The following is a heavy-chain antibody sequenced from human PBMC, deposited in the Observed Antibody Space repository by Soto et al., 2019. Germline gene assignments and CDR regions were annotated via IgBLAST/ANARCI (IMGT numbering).Heavy chain of an antibody. CDR3: AADSGSRITMVRGVIPFDY. Sequence: GASVMVSWEASEFSFTGSAVQWGRQARGQRLEWIGWIVVGSGNTNYAQKFQERVTITRDMSTSTAYMELSSLRSEDAAVYYCAADSGSRITMVRGVIPFDYWG. D-gene: IGHD3-10*01. V-gene: IGHV1-58*01. J-gene: IGHJ4*01. CDR1: EFSFTGSA. CDR2: IVVGSGNT.